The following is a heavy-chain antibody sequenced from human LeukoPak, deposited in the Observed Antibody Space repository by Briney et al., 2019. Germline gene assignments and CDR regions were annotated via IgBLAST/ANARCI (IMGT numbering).Heavy chain of an antibody. J-gene: IGHJ4*02. Sequence: PSQTLSLTCTVSGGSISSGSYYWSWIRQPAGKGLEWIGRIYTSGSTNYNPSLKSRVTISVDTSKNQFSLKLSSVTAADTAVYYCARGMLLRPVDYWGQGTLVTVSS. D-gene: IGHD2-15*01. V-gene: IGHV4-61*02. CDR3: ARGMLLRPVDY. CDR2: IYTSGST. CDR1: GGSISSGSYY.